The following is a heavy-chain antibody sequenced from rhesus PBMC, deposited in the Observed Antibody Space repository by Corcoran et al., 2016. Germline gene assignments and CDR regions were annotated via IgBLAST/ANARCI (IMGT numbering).Heavy chain of an antibody. CDR3: ARDQSGTLEVDGYYFDY. CDR1: GGSISGGYD. V-gene: IGHV4-76*01. D-gene: IGHD1-38*01. CDR2: IYGSSGST. J-gene: IGHJ4*01. Sequence: QVQLQESGPGVVKPSETLSLTCAVSGGSISGGYDWSWIRQPPGKGLEWIGYIYGSSGSTNYNPSLKNRVTNSKDAYKISFSLKLSSVTAADTAVYYCARDQSGTLEVDGYYFDYWGQGVLVTVSS.